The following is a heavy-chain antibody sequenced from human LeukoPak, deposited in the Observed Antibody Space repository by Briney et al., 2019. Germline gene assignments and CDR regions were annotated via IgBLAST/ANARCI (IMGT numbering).Heavy chain of an antibody. D-gene: IGHD6-25*01. CDR2: IKSGSNT. CDR3: ARGRAATWRPTPVDY. CDR1: GLTVSSSH. Sequence: PGGSLRLSCAASGLTVSSSHMTWIRQAPRKGLEWVSIIKSGSNTDYADSVKGRFAISRDNSKNTVYLQMNSLRAEDTAVYYCARGRAATWRPTPVDYWGQGTLVTVSS. J-gene: IGHJ4*02. V-gene: IGHV3-66*01.